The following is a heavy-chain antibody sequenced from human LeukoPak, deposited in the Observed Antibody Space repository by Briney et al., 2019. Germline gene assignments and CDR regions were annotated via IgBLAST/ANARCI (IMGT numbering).Heavy chain of an antibody. J-gene: IGHJ6*03. D-gene: IGHD3-16*01. CDR2: IYTSGST. V-gene: IGHV4-4*07. CDR3: ARAGVWGSLCGYHYYMDV. Sequence: SETLSLTCTVSGGSISSYYWSWIRQPAGKGLEWIGRIYTSGSTNYNPSLKSRVTISVDTSKNQFSLKLSSVTAADTAVYYCARAGVWGSLCGYHYYMDVWGKGTTVTVSS. CDR1: GGSISSYY.